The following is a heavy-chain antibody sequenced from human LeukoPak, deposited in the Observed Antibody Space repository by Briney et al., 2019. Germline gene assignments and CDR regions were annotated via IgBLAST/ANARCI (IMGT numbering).Heavy chain of an antibody. CDR3: ARVTRWAGLDF. CDR2: IYYSGST. V-gene: IGHV4-30-4*01. D-gene: IGHD2-21*02. J-gene: IGHJ4*02. CDR1: GVSISSGEY. Sequence: SETLSLTCDVSGVSISSGEYGSWIREPPGKGLEWTGYIYYSGSTYYNPSVKSRLTISVDTSENQFSLHLTSVTAADTAVYFCARVTRWAGLDFWGQGTLVTAS.